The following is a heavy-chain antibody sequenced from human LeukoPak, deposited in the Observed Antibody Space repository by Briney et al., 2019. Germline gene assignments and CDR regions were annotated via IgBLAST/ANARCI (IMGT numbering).Heavy chain of an antibody. CDR1: GGSISSSSYY. CDR3: ASRTVAGTGVFDY. CDR2: IYYSGST. V-gene: IGHV4-39*01. J-gene: IGHJ4*02. D-gene: IGHD6-19*01. Sequence: NPSETLSLTCTVSGGSISSSSYYWGWIRQPPGKGLEWIGSIYYSGSTYYNPSLKSRVTISVDTSKNQFSLKLSSVTAADTAVYYCASRTVAGTGVFDYWGQGTLVTVSS.